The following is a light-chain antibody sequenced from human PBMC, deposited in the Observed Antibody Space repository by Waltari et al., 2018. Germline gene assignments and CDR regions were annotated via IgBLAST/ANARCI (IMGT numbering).Light chain of an antibody. V-gene: IGLV3-21*04. J-gene: IGLJ2*01. CDR1: DSGHQS. CDR3: QVWDISTDQPI. CDR2: YDT. Sequence: SSELTQPPSVSVAPGKTARITCGGHDSGHQSVHWSQQKPGQAPGVVIHYDTDRPSGIPERFSGSNSGNTATLTISRVEAGDEADYYCQVWDISTDQPIFGGGTKLTVL.